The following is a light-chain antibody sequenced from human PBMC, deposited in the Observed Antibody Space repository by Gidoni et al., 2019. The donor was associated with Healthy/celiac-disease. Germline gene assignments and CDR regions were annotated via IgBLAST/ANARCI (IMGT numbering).Light chain of an antibody. Sequence: DIQMTQSPSSLSASVGDRVTITCRASQSISSYVNLYQQKPGKAPKLLIYAASSLPSGVPSRFSGSGSGTDFTLTISSLQPEEFATYYCQQSYSTPRTFXPXTKVDIK. J-gene: IGKJ3*01. CDR1: QSISSY. V-gene: IGKV1-39*01. CDR2: AAS. CDR3: QQSYSTPRT.